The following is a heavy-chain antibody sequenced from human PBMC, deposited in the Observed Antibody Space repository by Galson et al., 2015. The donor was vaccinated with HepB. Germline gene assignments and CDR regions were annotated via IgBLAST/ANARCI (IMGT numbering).Heavy chain of an antibody. CDR2: IYYSGST. CDR3: ARHGSSGYYSPWGY. Sequence: ETLSLTCTVSGGSISSSSYYWGWIRQPPGKGLEWIGSIYYSGSTYYNPSLKSRVTISVDTSKNQFSLKLSSVTAADMAVYYCARHGSSGYYSPWGYWGQGTLVTVSS. J-gene: IGHJ4*02. V-gene: IGHV4-39*01. CDR1: GGSISSSSYY. D-gene: IGHD3-22*01.